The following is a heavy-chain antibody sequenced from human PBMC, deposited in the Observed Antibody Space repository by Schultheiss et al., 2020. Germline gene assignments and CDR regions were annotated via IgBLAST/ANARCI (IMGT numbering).Heavy chain of an antibody. J-gene: IGHJ6*02. CDR1: GYTFTGYY. CDR2: INPNSGGT. V-gene: IGHV1-2*02. Sequence: ASVKVSCKASGYTFTGYYMHWVRQAPGQGLEWMGWINPNSGGTNYAQKFQGRVTMTRDTSISTAYMELSRLRSDDTAVYYCAREQYYYDSSGYYYYYGMDVWGQGTTVTVSS. D-gene: IGHD3-22*01. CDR3: AREQYYYDSSGYYYYYGMDV.